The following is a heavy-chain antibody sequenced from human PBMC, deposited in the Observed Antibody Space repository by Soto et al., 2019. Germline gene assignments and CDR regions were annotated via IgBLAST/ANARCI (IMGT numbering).Heavy chain of an antibody. J-gene: IGHJ5*02. CDR1: GGSMTSYY. D-gene: IGHD3-3*01. V-gene: IGHV4-4*07. CDR2: VYSSGGT. CDR3: ARGQRFSDWFDP. Sequence: LSLTCTVSGGSMTSYYWTWIRQPAGKGLERIGRVYSSGGTHYNPSLKSRVTISLDTSKNQFSLRLLSVTDADTAVYFCARGQRFSDWFDPWGQGTLVTVSS.